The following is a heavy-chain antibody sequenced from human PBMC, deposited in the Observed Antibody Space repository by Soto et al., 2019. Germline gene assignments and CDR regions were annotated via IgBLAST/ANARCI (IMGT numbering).Heavy chain of an antibody. CDR2: ISGSGGST. CDR3: AKGVFKIRLKEYSSSSYYYYGMDV. Sequence: GGSLRLSCAASGFTFSSYAMSWVRQAPGKGLEWVSAISGSGGSTYYADSVKGRFTISRDNSKNTLYLQMNSLRAEDTAVYYCAKGVFKIRLKEYSSSSYYYYGMDVWGQGTTVTVSS. J-gene: IGHJ6*02. CDR1: GFTFSSYA. D-gene: IGHD6-6*01. V-gene: IGHV3-23*01.